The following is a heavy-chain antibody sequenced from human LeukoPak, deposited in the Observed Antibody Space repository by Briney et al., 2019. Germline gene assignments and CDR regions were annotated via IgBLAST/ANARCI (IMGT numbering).Heavy chain of an antibody. J-gene: IGHJ3*02. D-gene: IGHD3-22*01. V-gene: IGHV5-51*01. CDR2: IYPGDSDT. CDR1: GYSFTSYW. Sequence: GESLKISCKGSGYSFTSYWIGWVRQMPGKGLEWMGIIYPGDSDTRYSPSFQGQVTISADKSISTAYLQWSSLKASDTAMYYCARDSGYHTSAYGAFDIWGQGTMVTVSS. CDR3: ARDSGYHTSAYGAFDI.